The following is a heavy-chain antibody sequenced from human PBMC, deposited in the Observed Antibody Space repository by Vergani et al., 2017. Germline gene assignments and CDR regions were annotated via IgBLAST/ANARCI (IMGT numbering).Heavy chain of an antibody. D-gene: IGHD3-10*01. CDR2: ISWNSGSI. V-gene: IGHV3-9*01. CDR1: GFTFDDYA. J-gene: IGHJ4*02. Sequence: EVQLVESGGGLVQPGRSLRLSCAASGFTFDDYAMHWVRQAPGKGLEWVSGISWNSGSIGYADSVKGRFTISRDNAKNSLYLQMNSLRAEDTALYYCAKVFGYYGSGKGAGFDYWGQGTRVTVSS. CDR3: AKVFGYYGSGKGAGFDY.